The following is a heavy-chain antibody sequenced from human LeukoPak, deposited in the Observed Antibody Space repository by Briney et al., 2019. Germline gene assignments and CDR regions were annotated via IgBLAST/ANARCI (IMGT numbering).Heavy chain of an antibody. CDR1: GFTFSDYG. V-gene: IGHV3-23*01. Sequence: GGSLRLSCEGSGFTFSDYGMSWVRQAPGKGLEWVSAISTTGSSTYYADSVKGRFTISRDNSTNTLYLQMNSLRAEDTAVYFCAKDFSPRYASGYDSFDMWGQGTLVTVSS. J-gene: IGHJ3*02. D-gene: IGHD5-12*01. CDR2: ISTTGSST. CDR3: AKDFSPRYASGYDSFDM.